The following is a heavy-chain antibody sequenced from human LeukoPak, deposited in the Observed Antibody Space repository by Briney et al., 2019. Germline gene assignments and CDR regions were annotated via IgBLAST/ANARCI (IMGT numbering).Heavy chain of an antibody. J-gene: IGHJ4*02. CDR2: IYHSGST. CDR1: GGSISSGGYS. Sequence: NTSQTLSLTCAVSGGSISSGGYSCSWIRQPPGKGLEWIGYIYHSGSTYYNPSLKSRVTISVDRSKNQFSLKLSSVTAADTAVYYCARGSGLLWFGEYDRGFDYWGQGTLVTVSS. D-gene: IGHD3-10*01. CDR3: ARGSGLLWFGEYDRGFDY. V-gene: IGHV4-30-2*01.